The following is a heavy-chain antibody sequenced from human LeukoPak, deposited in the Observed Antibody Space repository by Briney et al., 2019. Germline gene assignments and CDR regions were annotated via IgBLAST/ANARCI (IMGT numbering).Heavy chain of an antibody. CDR2: IYHSGST. Sequence: SETLSLTCAVSGGSISSGGYSWSWIRQPPGKGLEWIGYIYHSGSTYYNPSLKSRVTISVDRSKNQFSLKLSSVTAADTAVYYCARVLAGGFGDPLGMDVWGQGTTVTVSS. D-gene: IGHD3-10*01. J-gene: IGHJ6*02. CDR1: GGSISSGGYS. CDR3: ARVLAGGFGDPLGMDV. V-gene: IGHV4-30-2*01.